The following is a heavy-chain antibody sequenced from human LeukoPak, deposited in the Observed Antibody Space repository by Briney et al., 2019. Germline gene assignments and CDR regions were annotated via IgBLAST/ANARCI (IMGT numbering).Heavy chain of an antibody. J-gene: IGHJ6*02. D-gene: IGHD5-12*01. CDR2: IIPIFGTA. Sequence: ASVKVSCKASGGTFSSYATSWVRQAPGQGLEWMGGIIPIFGTANYAQKFQGRVTITADESTSTAYMELSSLRPEDTAVYYCARGMGATTNQYYYYGMDVWGQGTTVTVPS. V-gene: IGHV1-69*13. CDR1: GGTFSSYA. CDR3: ARGMGATTNQYYYYGMDV.